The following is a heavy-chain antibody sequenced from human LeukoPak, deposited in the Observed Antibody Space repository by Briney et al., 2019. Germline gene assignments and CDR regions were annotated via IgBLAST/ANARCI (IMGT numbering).Heavy chain of an antibody. V-gene: IGHV1-8*03. Sequence: GASVKVSCKASGYTFTSYDINWVRQATGQGLEWMGWMNPNSGNTGYAQKFQGRVTITRNTSISTAYMELSSLRSEDTAVYYCARAGGVYCTNGVCYNESYAFDIWGQGTMVTVSS. CDR2: MNPNSGNT. J-gene: IGHJ3*02. CDR3: ARAGGVYCTNGVCYNESYAFDI. CDR1: GYTFTSYD. D-gene: IGHD2-8*01.